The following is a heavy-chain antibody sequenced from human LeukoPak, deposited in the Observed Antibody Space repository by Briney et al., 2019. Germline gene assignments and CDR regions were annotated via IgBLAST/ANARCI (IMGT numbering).Heavy chain of an antibody. CDR2: ISSSGSTI. J-gene: IGHJ6*02. D-gene: IGHD3-10*01. V-gene: IGHV3-48*03. CDR3: ARRYYYGSGSYYTHYYYYGMDV. Sequence: GGSLRLSCAASGFTFSSYEMNWVRQAPGKGLERVSYISSSGSTIYYADSVKGRFTISRDNAKNSLYLQMNSLRAEDTAVYYCARRYYYGSGSYYTHYYYYGMDVWGQGTTVTVSS. CDR1: GFTFSSYE.